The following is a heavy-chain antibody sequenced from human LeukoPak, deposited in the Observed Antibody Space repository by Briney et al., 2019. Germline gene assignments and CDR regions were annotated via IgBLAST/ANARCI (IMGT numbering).Heavy chain of an antibody. Sequence: GGSLRLSCAVSGFTFSSHWMSWVRQAPGKGLEWVANIKQDGSETYYVDSVKDRFTISRNNAKNSLFLQMNSLRAEDTAVYYCARDGEMPTIYFDYWGQGTLVTVSS. V-gene: IGHV3-7*01. D-gene: IGHD5-24*01. CDR2: IKQDGSET. CDR3: ARDGEMPTIYFDY. CDR1: GFTFSSHW. J-gene: IGHJ4*02.